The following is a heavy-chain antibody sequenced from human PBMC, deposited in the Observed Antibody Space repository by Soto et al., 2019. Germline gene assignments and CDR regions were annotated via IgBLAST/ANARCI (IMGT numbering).Heavy chain of an antibody. V-gene: IGHV3-23*01. D-gene: IGHD4-17*01. CDR3: AKDQGPTVTHPLDY. CDR1: GFTFSSYA. CDR2: ISGSGGST. Sequence: EVQLLESGGGLVQPGGSLRLSCAASGFTFSSYAMSWVRQAPGKGLEWVSAISGSGGSTYYADSVKGRFTISRDNSKNTMYLQMNSLRAEDTAVYYCAKDQGPTVTHPLDYWGQGTLVTVSS. J-gene: IGHJ4*02.